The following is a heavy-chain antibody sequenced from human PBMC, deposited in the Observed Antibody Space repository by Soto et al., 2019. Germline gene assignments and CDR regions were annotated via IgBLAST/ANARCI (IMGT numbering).Heavy chain of an antibody. CDR3: ASHPRDSSGYWYYFDY. CDR1: GFTFSSYS. D-gene: IGHD3-22*01. V-gene: IGHV3-21*01. J-gene: IGHJ4*02. Sequence: EVQLVESGGGLVKPGGSLRLSCAASGFTFSSYSMNWVRQAPGKGLEWVSSISSSSSYIYYADLVKGRFTISRDNAKSSLYLQMNSLRAEDTAVYYCASHPRDSSGYWYYFDYWGQGTLVTVSS. CDR2: ISSSSSYI.